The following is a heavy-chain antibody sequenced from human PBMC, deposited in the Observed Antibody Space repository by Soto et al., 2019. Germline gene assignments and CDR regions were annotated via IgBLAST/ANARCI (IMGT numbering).Heavy chain of an antibody. CDR1: GYTFTNYG. Sequence: QVQLLQSGAEVKKPGASVKVSCKASGYTFTNYGINWVRQAPGQGLEWLGWVSAYNGERRYAQRVQARFIMTTDTSTTTAYMELRSLRSDDTAVYYCSRVTSIPASVDYWGQGTLVTVSS. CDR3: SRVTSIPASVDY. D-gene: IGHD6-6*01. CDR2: VSAYNGER. J-gene: IGHJ4*01. V-gene: IGHV1-18*01.